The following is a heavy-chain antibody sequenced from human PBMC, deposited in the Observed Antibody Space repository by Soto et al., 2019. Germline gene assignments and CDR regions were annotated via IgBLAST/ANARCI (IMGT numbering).Heavy chain of an antibody. V-gene: IGHV3-23*01. J-gene: IGHJ4*02. Sequence: EVLLLESGGGLVQPGGSPRLSCAASGFTFSSFAMSWVRQAPGKGLEWVSSISGTGDNTYYADSVKGRFTISRENYKNTVYVQMNSLRAEDTAVYYCTRLAQISDYWGQGTLVTVSS. CDR2: ISGTGDNT. D-gene: IGHD6-19*01. CDR1: GFTFSSFA. CDR3: TRLAQISDY.